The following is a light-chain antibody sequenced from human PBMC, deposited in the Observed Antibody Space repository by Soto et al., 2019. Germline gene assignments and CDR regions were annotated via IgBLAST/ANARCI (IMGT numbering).Light chain of an antibody. J-gene: IGKJ1*01. Sequence: DIQMTQSPSTLSGSVGVRVTITCWASQTISSWLAWYKQKPGKAPKLLIYKASILKSGVTSRFSSSGSGTEFTLTISSLQPDDFATYYCQHYNSYSEAFSQGTKVDIK. CDR3: QHYNSYSEA. CDR2: KAS. V-gene: IGKV1-5*03. CDR1: QTISSW.